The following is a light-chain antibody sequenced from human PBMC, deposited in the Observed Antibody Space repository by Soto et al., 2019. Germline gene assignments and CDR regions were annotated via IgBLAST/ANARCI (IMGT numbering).Light chain of an antibody. CDR1: QSVSSD. Sequence: EIVMTQSPATLSVSPGDKATLSCRASQSVSSDLAWYQHKAGQAPRLLIYGASTRATGIPARFSGSGSGTEFTLTISSLQSEDFAVYYWQQYNNWPPITFGQGTRLEIK. CDR2: GAS. V-gene: IGKV3D-15*01. CDR3: QQYNNWPPIT. J-gene: IGKJ5*01.